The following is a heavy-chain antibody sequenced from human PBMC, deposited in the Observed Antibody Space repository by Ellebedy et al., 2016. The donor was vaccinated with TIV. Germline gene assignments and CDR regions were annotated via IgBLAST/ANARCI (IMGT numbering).Heavy chain of an antibody. CDR2: INHTGST. V-gene: IGHV4-34*01. J-gene: IGHJ4*02. CDR1: GGSFSGYY. Sequence: MPSETLSLTCAVYGGSFSGYYWSWVRQPPGKGLEWIGEINHTGSTNYNPSLKSRVTISVDTSKNQFSLKLSSVTAADTAVYYCAGRNLPLSIVGATEESDYWGQGTLVTVSS. CDR3: AGRNLPLSIVGATEESDY. D-gene: IGHD1-26*01.